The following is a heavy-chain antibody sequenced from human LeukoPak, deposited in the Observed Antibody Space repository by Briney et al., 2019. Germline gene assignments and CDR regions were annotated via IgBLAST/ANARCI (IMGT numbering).Heavy chain of an antibody. CDR1: GDTFSSYA. J-gene: IGHJ4*02. V-gene: IGHV1-69*04. Sequence: SVKVSCKASGDTFSSYAISWVRQAPGQGLEWMGRIIPILGIANYAQKFRGRVTITADKSTSTAYMELSSLRSEDTAVYYCATDRSGSYYFDYWGQGTLVTVSS. CDR3: ATDRSGSYYFDY. D-gene: IGHD1-26*01. CDR2: IIPILGIA.